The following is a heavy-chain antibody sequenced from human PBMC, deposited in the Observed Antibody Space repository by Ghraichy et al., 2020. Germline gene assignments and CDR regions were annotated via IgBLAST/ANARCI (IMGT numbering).Heavy chain of an antibody. CDR2: ISSNGGST. CDR3: ARSKYDILTGSASLNWFDP. V-gene: IGHV3-64*01. D-gene: IGHD3-9*01. Sequence: GGSLRLSCAASGFTFSSYAMHWVRQAPGKGLEYVSAISSNGGSTYYANSVKGRFTISRDNSKNTLYLQMGSLRAEDMAVYYCARSKYDILTGSASLNWFDPWGQGTLVTVSS. CDR1: GFTFSSYA. J-gene: IGHJ5*02.